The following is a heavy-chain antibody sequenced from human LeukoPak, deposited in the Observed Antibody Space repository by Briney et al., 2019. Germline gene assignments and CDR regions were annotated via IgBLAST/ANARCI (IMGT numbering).Heavy chain of an antibody. CDR1: GFTFSSYV. J-gene: IGHJ3*02. Sequence: GGSLRLSCAAPGFTFSSYVMHWVRQAPGKGLEWVEFIRYDGTNRYYADSVKGRFTISRDNSKNTLYLQMNSLRAEDTAVYYCAKSTIVGATVDAFDIWGQGTMVTVSS. CDR3: AKSTIVGATVDAFDI. V-gene: IGHV3-30*02. D-gene: IGHD1-26*01. CDR2: IRYDGTNR.